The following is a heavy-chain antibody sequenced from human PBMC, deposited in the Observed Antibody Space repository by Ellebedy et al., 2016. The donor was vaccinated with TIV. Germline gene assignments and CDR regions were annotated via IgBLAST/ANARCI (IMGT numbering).Heavy chain of an antibody. V-gene: IGHV3-30*03. CDR3: ARSLRDANEV. D-gene: IGHD1-1*01. Sequence: GESLKISCAASGFTFSNAWMSWVRQAPGKGLEWVALISYDANNKYYADSVKGRFTISRDNSRSTAYLQMDSLRRDDAAVYYYARSLRDANEVWGQGTQVTVS. J-gene: IGHJ4*02. CDR1: GFTFSNAW. CDR2: ISYDANNK.